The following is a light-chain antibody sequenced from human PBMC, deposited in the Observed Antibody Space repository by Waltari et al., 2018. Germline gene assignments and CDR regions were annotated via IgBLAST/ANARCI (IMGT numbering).Light chain of an antibody. CDR3: SSFTSTNTLL. J-gene: IGLJ3*02. V-gene: IGLV2-14*01. CDR2: ASS. CDR1: SSDIGAYKH. Sequence: QSALTPPASVSGSPGQSITTSCTETSSDIGAYKHVPWFQQYPDNAPKLIIYASSNRPSGVSNRFSGSKSGNTASLSISGLQAEDESDYYCSSFTSTNTLLFGGGTKLTVL.